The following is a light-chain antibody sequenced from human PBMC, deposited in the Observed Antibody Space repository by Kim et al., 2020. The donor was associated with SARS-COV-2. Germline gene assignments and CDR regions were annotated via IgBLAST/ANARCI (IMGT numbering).Light chain of an antibody. CDR2: SRN. J-gene: IGLJ3*02. CDR1: SLRNYY. CDR3: NSRDSSGNHLV. V-gene: IGLV3-19*01. Sequence: SSELTQDPAVSVALGQTVRITCQGDSLRNYYASWYQQKPRQAPVVVIYSRNDRPSGIPDRFSGSNSGNTASLTITGAQAEDEANYYCNSRDSSGNHLVFGGGTQLTVL.